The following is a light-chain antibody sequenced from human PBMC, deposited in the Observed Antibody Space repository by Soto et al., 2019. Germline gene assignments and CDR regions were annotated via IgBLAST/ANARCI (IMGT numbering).Light chain of an antibody. CDR3: SSYTSSSTLYV. CDR1: SSDVGTYDY. Sequence: QSALTQPASVSGSPGQSITISCTGTSSDVGTYDYVSWYQQHPGKAPKLIIYEVTNQPSGVSNRFAGSKSVNTAYLTISGLQAEDEADYYCSSYTSSSTLYVFGTGTKVTVL. V-gene: IGLV2-14*01. CDR2: EVT. J-gene: IGLJ1*01.